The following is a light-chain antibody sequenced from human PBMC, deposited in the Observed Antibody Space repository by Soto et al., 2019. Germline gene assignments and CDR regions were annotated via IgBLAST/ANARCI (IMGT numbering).Light chain of an antibody. CDR3: QQRYNWPPT. V-gene: IGKV3-11*01. Sequence: EIVLSQSPAILSLSPGDRATLSCRASQTVSSFLAWYQQKPGQAPRLLIYDTSNWATGVPARFSASGSGTDFTLTISSLEPEDFAVYFCQQRYNWPPTFGQGTKLEIK. CDR2: DTS. J-gene: IGKJ2*01. CDR1: QTVSSF.